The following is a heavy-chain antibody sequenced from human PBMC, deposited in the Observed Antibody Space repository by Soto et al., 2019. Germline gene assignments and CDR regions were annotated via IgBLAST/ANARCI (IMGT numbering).Heavy chain of an antibody. J-gene: IGHJ4*02. D-gene: IGHD2-2*01. CDR3: ARYAARFDTPLDY. Sequence: QVQLVQSGAEVKKPEASVKVSCKASGYTFTSYDINWVRQATGQGLEWMGWMNPNSGNTGYAQKFQGRVTMTRNNSISTAYMELSSLRSEDTAVYYCARYAARFDTPLDYWGQGTLVTVSS. CDR1: GYTFTSYD. V-gene: IGHV1-8*01. CDR2: MNPNSGNT.